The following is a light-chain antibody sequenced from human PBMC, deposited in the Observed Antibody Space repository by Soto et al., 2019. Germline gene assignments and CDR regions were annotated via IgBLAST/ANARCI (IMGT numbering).Light chain of an antibody. CDR1: QSVSSN. CDR3: QQYGSSPWT. V-gene: IGKV3-15*01. Sequence: EIVMTQSPGTLSVSPGERVTLSCRASQSVSSNLAWYQQKPGQAPRLLLYGASTRATGIPARFSGSGSGTEFTLTISSLQSEDFAVYYCQQYGSSPWTFGQGTKVDI. J-gene: IGKJ1*01. CDR2: GAS.